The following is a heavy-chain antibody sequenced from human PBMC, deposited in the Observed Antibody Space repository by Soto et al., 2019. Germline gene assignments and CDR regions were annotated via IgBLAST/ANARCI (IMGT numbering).Heavy chain of an antibody. Sequence: SETLSLTCAVYGGSFSGYYWSWIRQPPGKGLEWIGEINHSGSTNYNPSLKSRVTISVDTSKNQFSLKLSSVTAADTAVYYCARGSYYDFWSGYSHGKNYYYYGMDVWGQGTTVTVSS. J-gene: IGHJ6*02. CDR2: INHSGST. CDR1: GGSFSGYY. V-gene: IGHV4-34*01. D-gene: IGHD3-3*01. CDR3: ARGSYYDFWSGYSHGKNYYYYGMDV.